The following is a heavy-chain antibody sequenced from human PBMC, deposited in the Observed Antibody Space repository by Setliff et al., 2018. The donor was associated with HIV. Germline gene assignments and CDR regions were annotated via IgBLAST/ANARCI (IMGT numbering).Heavy chain of an antibody. CDR3: ATHYGSGSYYNY. V-gene: IGHV4-39*01. D-gene: IGHD3-10*01. CDR2: IYYSGST. J-gene: IGHJ4*02. Sequence: SETLSLTCTVSGGSISCSTYYWGWIRQPPGKGLEWIGTIYYSGSTYYNPSLKSRLTISVDTSKNQFSLKLTSVTAADTAVYYCATHYGSGSYYNYWGQGMLVTVSS. CDR1: GGSISCSTYY.